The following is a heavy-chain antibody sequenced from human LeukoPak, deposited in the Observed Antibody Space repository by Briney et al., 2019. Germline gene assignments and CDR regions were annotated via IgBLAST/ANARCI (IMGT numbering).Heavy chain of an antibody. Sequence: GGSLRLSCLASGFTFRDYYMSWIRQAPGKGLEWLSYISNTGSLIYYADSVKGRFTISRDNDKKSIYLQMNNLRAKDTAVYYCARDWPSHDEFVAAPFDSWGQGTLVAVSS. D-gene: IGHD6-25*01. CDR1: GFTFRDYY. J-gene: IGHJ5*01. V-gene: IGHV3-11*04. CDR2: ISNTGSLI. CDR3: ARDWPSHDEFVAAPFDS.